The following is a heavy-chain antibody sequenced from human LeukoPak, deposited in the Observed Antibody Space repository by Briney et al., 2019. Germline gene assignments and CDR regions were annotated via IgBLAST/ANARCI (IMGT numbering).Heavy chain of an antibody. CDR3: ARDRRVGATWSVGAFDI. Sequence: GGSLRLSCAASGSSLTTYEMNWVRQAPGKGLEWVSYISSSGDSIYYADSVKGRFTISRDNAKNSLSLQMNSLRAEDTAIYYCARDRRVGATWSVGAFDIWGQGTTVTVSS. J-gene: IGHJ3*02. D-gene: IGHD1-26*01. V-gene: IGHV3-48*03. CDR1: GSSLTTYE. CDR2: ISSSGDSI.